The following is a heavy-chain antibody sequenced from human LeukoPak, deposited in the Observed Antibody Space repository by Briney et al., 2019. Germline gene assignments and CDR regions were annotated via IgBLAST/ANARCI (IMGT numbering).Heavy chain of an antibody. CDR3: ARGGDYGDYRWFDP. J-gene: IGHJ5*02. V-gene: IGHV1-2*02. CDR1: GYTFTAYY. CDR2: INPNSGGT. D-gene: IGHD4-17*01. Sequence: ASVKVSCKASGYTFTAYYMYWVRQAPGQGLEWMGWINPNSGGTNYAQKFQGRVTMTRDTSISTAYMELSRLTSDDTAVYYCARGGDYGDYRWFDPWGQGTLVTVSS.